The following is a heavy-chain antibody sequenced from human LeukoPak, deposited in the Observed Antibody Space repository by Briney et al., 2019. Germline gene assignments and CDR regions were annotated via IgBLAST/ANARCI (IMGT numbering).Heavy chain of an antibody. CDR1: GFTFTTYW. Sequence: PGGSLRLSCAASGFTFTTYWMSWVRQPPGKGLEWVANIKQDGTEKYYVDSVKGRFTISRDNAKNSLYLQMNSLRVEDTAIYYCAKVGNYYYGSESYYFFEHWGQGTPVTASS. CDR3: AKVGNYYYGSESYYFFEH. V-gene: IGHV3-7*01. CDR2: IKQDGTEK. D-gene: IGHD3-10*01. J-gene: IGHJ4*02.